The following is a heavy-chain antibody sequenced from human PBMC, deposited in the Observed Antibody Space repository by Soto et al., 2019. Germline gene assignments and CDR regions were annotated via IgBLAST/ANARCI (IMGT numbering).Heavy chain of an antibody. J-gene: IGHJ6*02. V-gene: IGHV1-2*02. CDR3: ARDGSDIVATIVVYYYYGMDV. D-gene: IGHD5-12*01. CDR1: GYTFTGYY. Sequence: AASVKVSCKASGYTFTGYYMHWVRQAPGQGLEWMGWINPNSGGTNYAQKFQGRVTMTRDTSISTAYMELSGLRSDDTAVYYCARDGSDIVATIVVYYYYGMDVWGQGTTVTVYS. CDR2: INPNSGGT.